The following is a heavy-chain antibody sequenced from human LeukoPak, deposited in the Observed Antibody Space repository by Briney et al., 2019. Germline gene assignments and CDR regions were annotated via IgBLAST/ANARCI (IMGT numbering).Heavy chain of an antibody. CDR3: VKDDSYYYGSGSSND. Sequence: GGSLRLSCSASGFTFSSYITHWVRQAPGKGLEYVSAITSIGGSTYYADSVKGRFTISRDNSKNTLYLQMSSLRPEDTAVYYCVKDDSYYYGSGSSNDWGQGTLVTVSS. CDR2: ITSIGGST. D-gene: IGHD3-10*01. J-gene: IGHJ4*02. V-gene: IGHV3-64D*06. CDR1: GFTFSSYI.